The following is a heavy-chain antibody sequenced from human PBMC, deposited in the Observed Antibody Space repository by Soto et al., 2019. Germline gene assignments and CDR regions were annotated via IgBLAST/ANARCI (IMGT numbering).Heavy chain of an antibody. V-gene: IGHV4-61*01. CDR2: IYYSGTT. CDR3: ARDGPYSYGNPNPGNGVDS. CDR1: GGSVRSGSYY. Sequence: QVQLQESGPGLEKPSETLSLTGTVSGGSVRSGSYYWSWIRQPPEKGLEWIGYIYYSGTTSYNPSLESRVTISVDTSKNQFSLKMSSVTAADTAVYYCARDGPYSYGNPNPGNGVDSWGQGTLLTVSS. J-gene: IGHJ4*02. D-gene: IGHD5-18*01.